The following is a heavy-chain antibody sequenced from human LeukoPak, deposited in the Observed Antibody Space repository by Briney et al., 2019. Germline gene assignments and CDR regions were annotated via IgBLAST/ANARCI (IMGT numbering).Heavy chain of an antibody. D-gene: IGHD2-15*01. V-gene: IGHV3-30*18. CDR1: GFTFSSYG. CDR3: AKERVVYYYYYGMDV. CDR2: ISYDGSDK. Sequence: GGSLRLSCAASGFTFSSYGMHWVRQAPGKGLEWVAVISYDGSDKYSADSVKGRFTISRDNSKNTLYLQMNSLRAEDTAVYYCAKERVVYYYYYGMDVWGQGTTVTVSS. J-gene: IGHJ6*02.